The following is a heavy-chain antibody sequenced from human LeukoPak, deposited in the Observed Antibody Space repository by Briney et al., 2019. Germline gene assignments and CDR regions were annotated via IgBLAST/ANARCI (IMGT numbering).Heavy chain of an antibody. CDR2: ISSSSSYI. CDR3: ARDHVPPWCREWDHYYGMDV. D-gene: IGHD4/OR15-4a*01. CDR1: GFTFSSYS. V-gene: IGHV3-21*01. Sequence: GGSLRLSCAASGFTFSSYSMNWVRQAPGKGLEWVSSISSSSSYIYYADSVKGRFTISRDNAKNSLYLQMNSLRAEDTAVYYCARDHVPPWCREWDHYYGMDVWGQGTTVTVSS. J-gene: IGHJ6*02.